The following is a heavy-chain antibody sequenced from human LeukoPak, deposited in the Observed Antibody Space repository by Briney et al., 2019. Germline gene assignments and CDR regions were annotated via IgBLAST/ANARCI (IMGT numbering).Heavy chain of an antibody. CDR3: AAGVVTTHCYFDY. CDR1: GFTFTSSA. Sequence: SVKVSCKASGFTFTSSAVQWVRQARGQRLEWIGWIVVGSGNTNYAQKFQERVTITRDMSTSTAYMELSSLRSEDTAVYYCAAGVVTTHCYFDYWGQGTLVTVSS. CDR2: IVVGSGNT. D-gene: IGHD4-23*01. V-gene: IGHV1-58*01. J-gene: IGHJ4*02.